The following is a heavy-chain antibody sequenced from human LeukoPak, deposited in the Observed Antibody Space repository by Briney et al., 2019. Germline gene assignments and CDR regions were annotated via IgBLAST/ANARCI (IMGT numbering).Heavy chain of an antibody. CDR3: ASSLRGVLFDS. CDR2: ISGSGSAI. Sequence: TGGSLRLSCAAPGFKFSNYEMKWVRQAPGKGLEWVSYISGSGSAIYYADSVKGRFTISRDNARNSVYLQMNSLRAEDTAVYYCASSLRGVLFDSWGQGTLVTVSS. V-gene: IGHV3-48*03. J-gene: IGHJ4*02. D-gene: IGHD3-10*01. CDR1: GFKFSNYE.